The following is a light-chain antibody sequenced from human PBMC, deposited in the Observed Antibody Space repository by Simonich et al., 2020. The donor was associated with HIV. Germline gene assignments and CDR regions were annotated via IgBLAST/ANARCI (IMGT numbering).Light chain of an antibody. J-gene: IGKJ2*02. CDR2: WAS. CDR1: RSVLYGSNNKHY. CDR3: QQYYSAPCT. Sequence: DIVMTQSPDSLAVSLGERATINCKSSRSVLYGSNNKHYLAWDQQKPGQPPKLLIYWASSRESGVPDRCSGSGSGTDFTLTISSLQAEDVAVYYCQQYYSAPCTFGQGTKLEIK. V-gene: IGKV4-1*01.